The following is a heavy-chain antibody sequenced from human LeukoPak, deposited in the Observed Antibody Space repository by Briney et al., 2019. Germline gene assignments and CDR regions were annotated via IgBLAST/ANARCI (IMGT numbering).Heavy chain of an antibody. CDR2: IYYSGST. J-gene: IGHJ4*02. D-gene: IGHD2-15*01. Sequence: PSETLSLTCTVSGGSISSYYWSWIRQSPGKGLEWTGYIYYSGSTNYNPSLKSRVTISVDTSKNQFSLKLSSVTAADTAVYYCARAYCSGGSCYRAFDYWGQGTLVTVSS. CDR3: ARAYCSGGSCYRAFDY. CDR1: GGSISSYY. V-gene: IGHV4-59*01.